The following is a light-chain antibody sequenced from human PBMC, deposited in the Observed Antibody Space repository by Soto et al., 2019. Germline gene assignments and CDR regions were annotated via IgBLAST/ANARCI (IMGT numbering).Light chain of an antibody. CDR2: DTS. CDR1: QSVGNF. CDR3: QQRSAWPLT. J-gene: IGKJ4*01. Sequence: EIVLTQSPATLSLSPGERATLSCRASQSVGNFIAWYQQKPGQAPRLLIYDTSNRFTGIPARFSGSGSGTDFPLTINSLESEDSAVFYCQQRSAWPLTFGGGTTVEIK. V-gene: IGKV3-11*01.